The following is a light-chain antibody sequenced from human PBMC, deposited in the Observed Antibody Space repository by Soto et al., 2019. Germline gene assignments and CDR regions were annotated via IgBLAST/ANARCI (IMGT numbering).Light chain of an antibody. Sequence: DIQMTQSPSTLSASVGDIVTITCRASQSISSWLAWYQQKPGKAPKLLIYDASSLESGVPSRFSGSGSGTEFTLTISSLQPDDFATYYCQQYNSYWITFGQGTRLEIK. CDR1: QSISSW. CDR2: DAS. CDR3: QQYNSYWIT. V-gene: IGKV1-5*01. J-gene: IGKJ5*01.